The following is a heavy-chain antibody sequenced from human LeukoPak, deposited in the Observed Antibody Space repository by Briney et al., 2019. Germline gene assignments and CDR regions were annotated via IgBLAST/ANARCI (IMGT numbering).Heavy chain of an antibody. J-gene: IGHJ6*03. V-gene: IGHV1-69*13. CDR1: GGTFSSYA. CDR3: ATSGGDYYYYSLDV. CDR2: IIPVFGTS. Sequence: SVKVSCKASGGTFSSYAINWVRQAPGQGLEWMGGIIPVFGTSNYAQKFQGRVTITADESTRTAYMELSSLRSEDTAVYYCATSGGDYYYYSLDVWGKGTPVTTSS. D-gene: IGHD3-10*01.